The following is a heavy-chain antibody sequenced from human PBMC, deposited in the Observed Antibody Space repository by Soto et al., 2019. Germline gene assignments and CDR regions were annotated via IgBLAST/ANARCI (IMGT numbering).Heavy chain of an antibody. CDR1: GFTFSSYA. D-gene: IGHD6-13*01. Sequence: QVQLVESGGGVVQPGRSLRLSCAASGFTFSSYAMHWVRQAPGKGLEWVAVISYDGSNKYYADSVKGRFTISRDNSKNTLYLQMNSLRAEDSAVYYCAREGQQLVGNYYGMDVWGQGTTVTVSS. V-gene: IGHV3-30-3*01. CDR3: AREGQQLVGNYYGMDV. J-gene: IGHJ6*02. CDR2: ISYDGSNK.